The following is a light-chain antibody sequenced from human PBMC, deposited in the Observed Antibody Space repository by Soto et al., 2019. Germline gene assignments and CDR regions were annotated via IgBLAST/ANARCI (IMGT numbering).Light chain of an antibody. V-gene: IGLV1-44*01. CDR1: SSNIGSNT. CDR3: AVWDDGLNGGV. Sequence: QSVLTQPPSASETPGQRVTISCSGSSSNIGSNTVNWYQQLPGTAPKLLIYSNDRRPSGVPDRFSGSKSGTSASLAISGLQSEDEAGYYCAVWDDGLNGGVFGGGTKLTVL. J-gene: IGLJ3*02. CDR2: SND.